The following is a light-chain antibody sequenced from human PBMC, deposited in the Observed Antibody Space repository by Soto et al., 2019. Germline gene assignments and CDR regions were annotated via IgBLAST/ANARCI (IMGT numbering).Light chain of an antibody. CDR3: QQRSNWPWT. Sequence: EIVLAQSPATLSLSPGERATLSCRASQSVSSYLAWYQQKPGQAPRLLIYDASNRATGSPARFSASGSGTEFTLTSSILEPEDFAVYYCQQRSNWPWTFGQGTKVDIK. CDR2: DAS. J-gene: IGKJ1*01. CDR1: QSVSSY. V-gene: IGKV3-11*01.